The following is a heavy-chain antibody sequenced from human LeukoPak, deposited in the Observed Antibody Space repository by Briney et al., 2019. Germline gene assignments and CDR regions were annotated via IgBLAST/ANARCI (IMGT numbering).Heavy chain of an antibody. D-gene: IGHD3-22*01. CDR1: GGSISSYY. V-gene: IGHV4-59*01. CDR3: ARLLHDSRGYYYFDY. CDR2: IYYSGST. J-gene: IGHJ4*02. Sequence: KASETLSLTCTVSGGSISSYYWSWIRQPPGKGLEWIGYIYYSGSTNYNPSLKSRVTISVDTSKSQFSLKLSSVTAADTAVYYCARLLHDSRGYYYFDYWGPGTLVTVSS.